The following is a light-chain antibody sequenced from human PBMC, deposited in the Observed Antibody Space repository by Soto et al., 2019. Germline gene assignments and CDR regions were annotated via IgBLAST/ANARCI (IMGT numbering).Light chain of an antibody. CDR3: SCYTPSNTRQIV. J-gene: IGLJ1*01. CDR2: DVS. CDR1: SSDVGGYNY. Sequence: QSALTQPASVSGSPGQSITISCTGTSSDVGGYNYVSWYQHHPGKAPKLMIFDVSNRPSGVSNRFSGSKSGNTASLTISGLQPQDEADDNCSCYTPSNTRQIVFGTGTQLTVL. V-gene: IGLV2-14*03.